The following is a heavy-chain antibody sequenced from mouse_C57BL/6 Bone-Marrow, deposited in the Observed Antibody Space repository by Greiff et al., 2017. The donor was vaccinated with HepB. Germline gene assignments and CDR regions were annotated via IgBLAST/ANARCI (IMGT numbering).Heavy chain of an antibody. D-gene: IGHD2-1*01. Sequence: QVQLKESGPELVKPGASVKISCKASGYAFSSSWMNWVKQRPGKGLEWIGRIYPGDGDTNYNGKFKGKATLTADKSSSTAYMQLSSLTSEDSAVYCCARSEVYYGNVYAMAYWGQGTSVTVSS. CDR3: ARSEVYYGNVYAMAY. V-gene: IGHV1-82*01. CDR1: GYAFSSSW. CDR2: IYPGDGDT. J-gene: IGHJ4*01.